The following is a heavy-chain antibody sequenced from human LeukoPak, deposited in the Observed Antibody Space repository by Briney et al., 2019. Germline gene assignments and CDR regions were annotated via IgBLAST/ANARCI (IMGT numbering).Heavy chain of an antibody. Sequence: ASVKVSCKASGGTFSSYAISWVRQAPGQGLEWMGGIIPIFGTANYAQKVQGRVTITADKSTSTAYMELSSLRSEDTAVYYCARGVTQAGTHRDYYYYMDVWGKGTTVTVSS. CDR1: GGTFSSYA. J-gene: IGHJ6*03. CDR3: ARGVTQAGTHRDYYYYMDV. D-gene: IGHD3-10*01. V-gene: IGHV1-69*06. CDR2: IIPIFGTA.